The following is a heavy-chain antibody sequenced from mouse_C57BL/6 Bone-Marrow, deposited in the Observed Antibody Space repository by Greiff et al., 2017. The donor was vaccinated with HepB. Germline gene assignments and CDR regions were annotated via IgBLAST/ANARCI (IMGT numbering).Heavy chain of an antibody. CDR1: GYTFTSYG. CDR2: IYPRSGNT. J-gene: IGHJ3*01. V-gene: IGHV1-81*01. D-gene: IGHD2-5*01. CDR3: AREGTYYSNYGFAY. Sequence: VKLMESGAELARPGASVKLSCKASGYTFTSYGISWVKQRTGQGLEWIGEIYPRSGNTYYNEKFKGKATLTADKSSSTAYMELRSLTSEDSAVYFCAREGTYYSNYGFAYWGQGTLVTVSA.